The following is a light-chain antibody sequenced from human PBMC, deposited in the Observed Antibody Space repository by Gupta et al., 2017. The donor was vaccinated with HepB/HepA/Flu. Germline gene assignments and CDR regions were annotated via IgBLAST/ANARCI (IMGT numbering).Light chain of an antibody. CDR3: QQYGTPPWT. Sequence: ETVWTQSPGTLSLSPGERATLSCRASQSVSSSYLVWYQQKAGQAPRLLISGSSSRGTGVPDRFSGSGSATDFTLTISRLEPEDSAVYYCQQYGTPPWTFGQGTKVEIK. CDR2: GSS. CDR1: QSVSSSY. V-gene: IGKV3-20*01. J-gene: IGKJ1*01.